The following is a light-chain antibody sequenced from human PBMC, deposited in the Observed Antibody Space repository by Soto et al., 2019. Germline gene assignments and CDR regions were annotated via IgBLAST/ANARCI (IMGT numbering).Light chain of an antibody. CDR3: QHRDNWPPGAT. V-gene: IGKV3-11*01. J-gene: IGKJ4*01. CDR1: QSISSY. Sequence: EIVLTQSPATLSLSPGERATLSCRASQSISSYLAWYQQKPGQAPRRLIYDASKRATGIPARFSGSGSGADVALTISSLKPEDFAVYYCQHRDNWPPGATFGGGTKVEIK. CDR2: DAS.